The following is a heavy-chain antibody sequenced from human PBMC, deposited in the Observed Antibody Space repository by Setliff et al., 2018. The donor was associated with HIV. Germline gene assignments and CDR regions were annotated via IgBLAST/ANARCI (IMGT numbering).Heavy chain of an antibody. CDR1: GFTFSNYA. J-gene: IGHJ6*03. CDR2: ISGSGGLT. V-gene: IGHV3-23*01. D-gene: IGHD1-26*01. Sequence: GGSLRLSCAASGFTFSNYAMSWVRQAPGKGLEWVSTISGSGGLTFYADSVKGRFTISRDNSKNTLYLQMNSLRAEDTAVYYCARDRGLRGMLLSSKELGFYCMDVWGKGTTVTVSS. CDR3: ARDRGLRGMLLSSKELGFYCMDV.